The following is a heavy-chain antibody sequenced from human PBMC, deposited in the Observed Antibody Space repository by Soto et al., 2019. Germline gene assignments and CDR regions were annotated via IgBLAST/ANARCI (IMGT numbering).Heavy chain of an antibody. CDR3: ARLADTRGLWFGELFLFDY. Sequence: QVQLQESGPGLVKPSQTLSLTCTVSGGSISSGGYYWSWIRQHPGKGLEWIGYIYYSGSTYYNPSLKSRVTISVDTSKNQFSLKLSSVTAADTAVYYCARLADTRGLWFGELFLFDYWGQGTLVTVSS. CDR1: GGSISSGGYY. V-gene: IGHV4-31*03. D-gene: IGHD3-10*01. CDR2: IYYSGST. J-gene: IGHJ4*02.